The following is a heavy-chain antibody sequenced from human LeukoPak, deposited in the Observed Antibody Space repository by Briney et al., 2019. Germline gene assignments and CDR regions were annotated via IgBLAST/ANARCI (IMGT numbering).Heavy chain of an antibody. J-gene: IGHJ4*02. CDR2: ISGSGGST. CDR1: GFTFSNDG. CDR3: AHLGRDIVVVPDAILDY. Sequence: GGTLRLSCAASGFTFSNDGMTWVRQAPGKGLEWVSGISGSGGSTYYADSVKGRFTISRDNSKNTLSLQMNSLRAEDTAVYYCAHLGRDIVVVPDAILDYWGQGTQVTVSS. D-gene: IGHD2-2*02. V-gene: IGHV3-23*01.